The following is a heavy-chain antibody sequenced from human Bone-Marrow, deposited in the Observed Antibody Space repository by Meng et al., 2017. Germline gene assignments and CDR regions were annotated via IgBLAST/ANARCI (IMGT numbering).Heavy chain of an antibody. V-gene: IGHV4-34*01. CDR3: ASRRGREYCSGGSCYTIYYYYGMDV. CDR2: INHSGST. D-gene: IGHD2-15*01. J-gene: IGHJ6*02. Sequence: SETLSLTFAVYGGSFSGYYWSWTRQPPGKGLEWIREINHSGSTNYNPSLKSRVTISVDTSKNQFSLKLSSVTAADTAVYYCASRRGREYCSGGSCYTIYYYYGMDVWGQGTTVTVSS. CDR1: GGSFSGYY.